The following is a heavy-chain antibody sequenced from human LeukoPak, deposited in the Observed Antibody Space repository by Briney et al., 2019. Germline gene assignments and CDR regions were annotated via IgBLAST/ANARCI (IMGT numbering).Heavy chain of an antibody. V-gene: IGHV3-30*02. CDR1: GFTFSNFG. CDR2: IRFDGSNK. Sequence: GGSLRLSCAASGFTFSNFGMHWVRQAPGKGLEWVAFIRFDGSNKYYRDSVKGRFTISRDNSKNTLYLQLDYLRTEDTAVYYCARDLNCSGGSCYGGTLDYWGQGTLVTVSS. D-gene: IGHD2-15*01. J-gene: IGHJ4*02. CDR3: ARDLNCSGGSCYGGTLDY.